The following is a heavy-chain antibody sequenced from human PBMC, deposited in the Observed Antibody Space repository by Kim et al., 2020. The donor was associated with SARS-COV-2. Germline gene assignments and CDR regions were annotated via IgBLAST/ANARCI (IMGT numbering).Heavy chain of an antibody. CDR1: GGSIRDSSYY. CDR2: VYYSGNT. Sequence: SETLSLTCTVSGGSIRDSSYYWGWFRQPPGKGLEWIGTVYYSGNTYYSPSLKSRVTILVDTSKNQFSLRLSSVTAADTALYYCARQRDSGTWYVAHYYYYRDVWGEGTAVTVSS. CDR3: ARQRDSGTWYVAHYYYYRDV. V-gene: IGHV4-39*01. D-gene: IGHD6-13*01. J-gene: IGHJ6*03.